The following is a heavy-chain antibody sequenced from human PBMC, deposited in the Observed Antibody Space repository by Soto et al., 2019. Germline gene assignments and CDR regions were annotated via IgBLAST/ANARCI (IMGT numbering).Heavy chain of an antibody. Sequence: ASVKVSCKGSGYTLTELSMHWVRQAPGKGLEWMGGFDPDDGETIYAQTFQGRVTMTEDTSTDTAYLELSSLRAEDTAVYYCAKPRYYGSGRGPFDIWGQGTMVTVSS. CDR1: GYTLTELS. CDR2: FDPDDGET. D-gene: IGHD3-10*01. CDR3: AKPRYYGSGRGPFDI. J-gene: IGHJ3*02. V-gene: IGHV1-24*01.